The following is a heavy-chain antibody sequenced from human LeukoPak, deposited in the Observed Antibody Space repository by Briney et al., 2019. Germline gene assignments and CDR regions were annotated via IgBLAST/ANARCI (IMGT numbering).Heavy chain of an antibody. J-gene: IGHJ4*02. CDR2: ISGSGGST. CDR1: GFTFSSYA. D-gene: IGHD1-26*01. V-gene: IGHV3-23*01. CDR3: AKDLIVEGASDY. Sequence: SGGSLRLSCAASGFTFSSYAMSWVRQAPGKGLEWVSAISGSGGSTYYADSVKGRFTISRDNSKNTLYLQMNSPRAEDTAVYYCAKDLIVEGASDYWGQGTLVTVSS.